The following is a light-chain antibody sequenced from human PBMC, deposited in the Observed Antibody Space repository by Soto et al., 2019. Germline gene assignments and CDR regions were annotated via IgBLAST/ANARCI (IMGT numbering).Light chain of an antibody. Sequence: QSALTQPAAVSGSPGQSITISCTGTRSDVGGYNYVSWYQQHPGKAPKRMIYDVSNRPSGVSNRFSGSKSGNTASLTISGLQAEDEADYYCSSYTSSSTLLYVFGSGTKLTVL. CDR2: DVS. V-gene: IGLV2-14*01. CDR1: RSDVGGYNY. J-gene: IGLJ1*01. CDR3: SSYTSSSTLLYV.